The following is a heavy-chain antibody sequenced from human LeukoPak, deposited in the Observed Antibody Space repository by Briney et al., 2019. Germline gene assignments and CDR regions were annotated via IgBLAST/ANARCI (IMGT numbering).Heavy chain of an antibody. CDR1: GGSISSGGYS. CDR2: IYHSGST. J-gene: IGHJ4*02. D-gene: IGHD6-19*01. V-gene: IGHV4-30-2*01. Sequence: PSQTLSLTCAVSGGSISSGGYSWSWIWQPPGKGLEWIGYIYHSGSTYYNPSLKSRVTISVDRSKNQFSLKLSSVTAADTAVYYCASAFQWLEPGGFDYWGQGTLVTVSS. CDR3: ASAFQWLEPGGFDY.